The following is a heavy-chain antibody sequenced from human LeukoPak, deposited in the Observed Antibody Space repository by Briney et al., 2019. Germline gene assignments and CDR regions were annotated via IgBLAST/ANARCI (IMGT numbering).Heavy chain of an antibody. D-gene: IGHD3-22*01. CDR3: ARQAEYYYDSSGYFLSYYFDY. J-gene: IGHJ4*02. V-gene: IGHV5-51*01. CDR1: GYSFTSYW. CDR2: IYPGDSDT. Sequence: GESLKISCKGSGYSFTSYWIGWVRQMPGKGLEWMGIIYPGDSDTRYGPSFQGQVTISADKSISTAYLQWSSLKASDTAMYYCARQAEYYYDSSGYFLSYYFDYWGQGTLVTVSS.